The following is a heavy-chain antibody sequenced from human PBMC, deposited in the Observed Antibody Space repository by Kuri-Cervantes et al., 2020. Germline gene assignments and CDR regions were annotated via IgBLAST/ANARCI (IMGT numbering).Heavy chain of an antibody. J-gene: IGHJ3*02. CDR1: GFTFSSYA. D-gene: IGHD6-19*01. V-gene: IGHV3-30*01. CDR2: ISYDGSNK. CDR3: AKDQNHKYSSGRNDAFDI. Sequence: GESLKISCAASGFTFSSYAMHWVRQAPGKGLEWVAVISYDGSNKYYADSVKGRFTISRDSSKNTLYLQMNSLRAEDTALYYCAKDQNHKYSSGRNDAFDIWGQGTMVTVSS.